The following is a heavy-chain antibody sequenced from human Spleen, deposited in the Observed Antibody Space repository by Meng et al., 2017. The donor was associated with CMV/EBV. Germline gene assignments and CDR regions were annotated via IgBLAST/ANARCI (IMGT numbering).Heavy chain of an antibody. Sequence: GESLKISCAASGFTFSSYVMHWVRQAPGKGLEWVAFIRYDGSNKYYADSVKGRFTISRDNSKNTLYLQMNSLRDEETAVYYCAKFSPFGGASSWGQGTLVTVSS. CDR3: AKFSPFGGASS. D-gene: IGHD3-3*01. CDR2: IRYDGSNK. V-gene: IGHV3-30*02. CDR1: GFTFSSYV. J-gene: IGHJ5*02.